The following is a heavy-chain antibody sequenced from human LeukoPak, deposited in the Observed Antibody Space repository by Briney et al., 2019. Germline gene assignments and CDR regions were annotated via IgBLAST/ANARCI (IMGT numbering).Heavy chain of an antibody. Sequence: GGSLRLSCAASGFTFSSYNMNWVRQAPGRGLEWVSSMSSSSSFINYADSVKGRFTISRDNSKNTLYLQMNSLRAEDTAVYYCAKHYDSSGYYFDYWGQGTLVTVSS. CDR2: MSSSSSFI. J-gene: IGHJ4*02. V-gene: IGHV3-21*04. D-gene: IGHD3-22*01. CDR3: AKHYDSSGYYFDY. CDR1: GFTFSSYN.